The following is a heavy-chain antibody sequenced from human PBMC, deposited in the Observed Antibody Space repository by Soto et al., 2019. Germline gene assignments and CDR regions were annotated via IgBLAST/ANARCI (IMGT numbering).Heavy chain of an antibody. CDR3: ARAAVHSSWYHDH. D-gene: IGHD6-13*01. CDR2: IYYTGST. V-gene: IGHV4-61*01. J-gene: IGHJ4*02. CDR1: GGSVSSSIYY. Sequence: QVQLQESGPGLVKPSETLSLTCIVSGGSVSSSIYYWSWLRQPPGKGLEWIGYIYYTGSTNYNPSLEGRVFMSVDTSKNQLSLKLTSVTAADTGIYYGARAAVHSSWYHDHWGQGIPVTVSS.